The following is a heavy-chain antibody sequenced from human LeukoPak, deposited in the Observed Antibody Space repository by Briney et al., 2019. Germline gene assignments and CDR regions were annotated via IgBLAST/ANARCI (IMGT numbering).Heavy chain of an antibody. D-gene: IGHD2-21*02. V-gene: IGHV3-48*01. CDR2: ISSSSSTI. CDR1: GFTFSSYS. Sequence: GGSLRLSCAASGFTFSSYSMNWVRQAPGMGLEWVSYISSSSSTIYYADSVKGRFTISRDNSKNTLYLQMNSLRAEDTAVYYCARVVTGFDYWGQGTLVTVFS. CDR3: ARVVTGFDY. J-gene: IGHJ4*02.